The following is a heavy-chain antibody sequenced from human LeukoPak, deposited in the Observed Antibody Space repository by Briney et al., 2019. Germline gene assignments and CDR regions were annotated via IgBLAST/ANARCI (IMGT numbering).Heavy chain of an antibody. J-gene: IGHJ5*02. CDR2: ISGSGGST. V-gene: IGHV3-23*01. CDR3: AKDHESIAVAGPGFDP. Sequence: GGSLRLSCAASGFTFSSYAMSWVRQAPGKGLEWVSAISGSGGSTYYADSVKGRFTISRDNSKNTLYLQMNSLRAEDTAVYYCAKDHESIAVAGPGFDPWGQGTLVTVSS. D-gene: IGHD6-19*01. CDR1: GFTFSSYA.